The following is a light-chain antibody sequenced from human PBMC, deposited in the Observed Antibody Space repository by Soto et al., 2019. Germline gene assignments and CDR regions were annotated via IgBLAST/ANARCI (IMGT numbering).Light chain of an antibody. CDR2: AAS. CDR3: QQDGSPPYT. Sequence: EIVLTQSPGTLSLSPGERATLSCRASQSIRSSYLTWYQQKPGQAPRLLIYAASSRAAGTPDRFRGSASGSGFPLTVSSPVPEAFAAYYGQQDGSPPYTFGRGTSLESK. J-gene: IGKJ2*01. CDR1: QSIRSSY. V-gene: IGKV3-20*01.